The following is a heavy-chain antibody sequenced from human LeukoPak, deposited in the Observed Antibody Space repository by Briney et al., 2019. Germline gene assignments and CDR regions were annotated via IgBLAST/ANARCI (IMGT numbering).Heavy chain of an antibody. V-gene: IGHV3-11*04. CDR2: ISSGGSTI. D-gene: IGHD3-10*01. CDR1: GFTFSDYY. CDR3: AKGLAYYYGSGSSPDYFDY. Sequence: GGSLRLSCAVSGFTFSDYYMSWIRQAPGKGLEWVSYISSGGSTISHADSVKGRFTISRDNAENSLYLQMNSLRAEDTAVYYCAKGLAYYYGSGSSPDYFDYWGQGTLVTVSS. J-gene: IGHJ4*02.